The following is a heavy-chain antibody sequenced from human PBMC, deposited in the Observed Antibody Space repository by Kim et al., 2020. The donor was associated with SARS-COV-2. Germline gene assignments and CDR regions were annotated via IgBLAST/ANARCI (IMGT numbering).Heavy chain of an antibody. V-gene: IGHV4-34*01. CDR3: ARVRMDSSSDYYFDY. D-gene: IGHD6-6*01. J-gene: IGHJ4*02. Sequence: SETLSLTCAVYGGSFSGYYWSWIRQPPGKGLEWIGEINHSGSTNYNPSLKSRVTISVDTSKNQFSLKLSSVTAADTAVYYCARVRMDSSSDYYFDYWGQGTLVTVSS. CDR1: GGSFSGYY. CDR2: INHSGST.